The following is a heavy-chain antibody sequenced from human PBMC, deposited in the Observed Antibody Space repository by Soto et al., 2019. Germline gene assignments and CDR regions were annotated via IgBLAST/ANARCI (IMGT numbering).Heavy chain of an antibody. CDR2: FDPEDGET. J-gene: IGHJ4*02. D-gene: IGHD3-22*01. CDR3: ATGLKYYYDSIGYLGTDY. V-gene: IGHV1-24*01. Sequence: ASVKVSCKVSGYTLTELSMHWVRQAPGKGLEWMGGFDPEDGETIYAQKFQGRVTMTEDTSTDTAYMELSSLRSEDTAVYYCATGLKYYYDSIGYLGTDYWGQGTLVTVSS. CDR1: GYTLTELS.